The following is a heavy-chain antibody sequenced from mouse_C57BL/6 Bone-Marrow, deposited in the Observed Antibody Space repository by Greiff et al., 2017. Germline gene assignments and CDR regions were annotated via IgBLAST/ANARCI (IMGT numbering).Heavy chain of an antibody. CDR2: ISSGGSYT. CDR1: GFIFISYG. J-gene: IGHJ2*01. CDR3: ARRSRYLYYFDY. D-gene: IGHD5-1*01. Sequence: EVMLVESGGDLVKPGGSLKFSCPASGFIFISYGMSWVRQTPDKRLGWVATISSGGSYTYYPASVKGRCTISRDNAKNTLYLQMSSLKSEDTAMYYCARRSRYLYYFDYWGQGTTLTVSS. V-gene: IGHV5-6*02.